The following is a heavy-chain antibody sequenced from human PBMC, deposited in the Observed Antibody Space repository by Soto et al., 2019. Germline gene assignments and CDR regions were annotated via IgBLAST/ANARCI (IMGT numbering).Heavy chain of an antibody. Sequence: QVQLVESGGGVVQPGRSLRLSCAASGFTFRSYAMHWVRQAPGKGLECVAVIAYDGSNKFYRDYVKGRFTISRDNSKNTLYLQINSLRYEDTAVYYCARGDREDIAVVIGAPPGEYGVDVWGQGTTVTVSS. D-gene: IGHD2-15*01. CDR2: IAYDGSNK. J-gene: IGHJ6*01. V-gene: IGHV3-30-3*01. CDR1: GFTFRSYA. CDR3: ARGDREDIAVVIGAPPGEYGVDV.